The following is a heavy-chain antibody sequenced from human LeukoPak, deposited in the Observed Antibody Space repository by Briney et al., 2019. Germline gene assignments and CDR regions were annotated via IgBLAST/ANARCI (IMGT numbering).Heavy chain of an antibody. CDR2: IYPGDSDT. Sequence: GESLKISCKGSGYSFTSYWIGWVRQMPGKGLEWMGIIYPGDSDTRYSPSFQGQVTISADKSISTAYLQWSSLKASDTAMYYCARPHQQLLISDSFDYWGQGTLVTVSS. J-gene: IGHJ4*02. CDR1: GYSFTSYW. D-gene: IGHD6-13*01. CDR3: ARPHQQLLISDSFDY. V-gene: IGHV5-51*01.